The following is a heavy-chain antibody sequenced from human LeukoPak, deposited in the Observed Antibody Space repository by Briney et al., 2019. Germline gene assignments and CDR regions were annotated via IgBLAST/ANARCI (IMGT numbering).Heavy chain of an antibody. D-gene: IGHD6-13*01. CDR1: GFTFTDYW. CDR3: ARAAGGQQLVLSNWFDP. CDR2: IRQDGGEK. V-gene: IGHV3-7*01. J-gene: IGHJ5*02. Sequence: PGGSLRLSCAVSGFTFTDYWMNWVRQAPGKGLEWVASIRQDGGEKSYVDSVKGRFTISRDNAKNSLYLQMNSLRAEDTAVYYCARAAGGQQLVLSNWFDPWGQGTLVTVSS.